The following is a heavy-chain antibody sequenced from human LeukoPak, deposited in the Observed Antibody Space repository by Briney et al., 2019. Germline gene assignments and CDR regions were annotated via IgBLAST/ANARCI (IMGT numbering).Heavy chain of an antibody. J-gene: IGHJ4*02. CDR3: ARDLAGEWGNYFDY. CDR2: VHYSGST. CDR1: GGSIIGYY. Sequence: PSETLPLTCTVSGGSIIGYYWNWVRHRPGRGLEWIGYVHYSGSTKYNSSLNNRVIISIDTSKNQFSPRLTSVTPADTAVYYCARDLAGEWGNYFDYWGQGIVVTVPS. D-gene: IGHD3-16*01. V-gene: IGHV4-59*12.